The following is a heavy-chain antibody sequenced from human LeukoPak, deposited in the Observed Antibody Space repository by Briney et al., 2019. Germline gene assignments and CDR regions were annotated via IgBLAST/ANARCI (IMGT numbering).Heavy chain of an antibody. D-gene: IGHD2-15*01. CDR2: IYSGGST. CDR3: ARDRIYCGGGSCPSGYFDY. CDR1: GFTVSSNY. Sequence: GGSLRLSCAASGFTVSSNYMSWVRQAPGKGLEWVSVIYSGGSTYYADSVKGRFTISRDNSKNTLYLQMNSLRAEDTAVYYCARDRIYCGGGSCPSGYFDYWGQGTLVTVSS. V-gene: IGHV3-53*01. J-gene: IGHJ4*02.